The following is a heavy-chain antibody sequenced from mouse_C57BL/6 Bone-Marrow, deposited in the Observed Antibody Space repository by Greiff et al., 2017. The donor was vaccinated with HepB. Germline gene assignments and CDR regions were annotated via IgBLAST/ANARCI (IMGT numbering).Heavy chain of an antibody. CDR1: GFTFSSYA. V-gene: IGHV5-4*01. CDR2: ISDGGSYT. D-gene: IGHD1-1*01. CDR3: ARENTVVAPYGFAY. Sequence: EVKVEESGGGLVKPGGSLKLSCAASGFTFSSYAMSWVRQTPEKRLEWVATISDGGSYTYYPDNVKGRFTISRDNAKNNLYLQMSHLKSEDTAMYYCARENTVVAPYGFAYWGQGTLVTVSA. J-gene: IGHJ3*01.